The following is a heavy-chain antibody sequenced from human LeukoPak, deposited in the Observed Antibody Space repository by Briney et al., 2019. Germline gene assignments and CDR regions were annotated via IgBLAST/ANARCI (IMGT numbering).Heavy chain of an antibody. J-gene: IGHJ4*02. CDR3: AKDHTGSHYRHDF. D-gene: IGHD1-26*01. CDR1: GFTFSSYF. CDR2: IRIVGDEGT. V-gene: IGHV3-23*01. Sequence: GGSLRLSCAASGFTFSSYFMSWFGQAPGKGLEWVSTIRIVGDEGTHYADSVKGRFTISRDDSKNTLYLQMSSLRADDTAVYYCAKDHTGSHYRHDFWGQGTLVTVSS.